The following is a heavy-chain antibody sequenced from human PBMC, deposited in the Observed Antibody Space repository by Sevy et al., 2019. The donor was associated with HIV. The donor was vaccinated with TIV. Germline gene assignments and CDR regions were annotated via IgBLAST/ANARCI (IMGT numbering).Heavy chain of an antibody. Sequence: GGSLRLSCAASGFCFSTYWMTWVRQAPGKGLEWVATMNQDGTERDYVDSVKGRFTISRDNTKTSLFLQMNSLSAEDTGVYYCVREGLGGFSYSLDCWGQGTLVTVS. CDR3: VREGLGGFSYSLDC. CDR2: MNQDGTER. V-gene: IGHV3-7*01. J-gene: IGHJ4*02. D-gene: IGHD3-16*01. CDR1: GFCFSTYW.